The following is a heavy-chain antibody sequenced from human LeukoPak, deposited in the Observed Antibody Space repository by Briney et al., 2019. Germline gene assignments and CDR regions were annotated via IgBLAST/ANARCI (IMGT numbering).Heavy chain of an antibody. CDR2: INPSGGST. D-gene: IGHD3-22*01. J-gene: IGHJ1*01. CDR3: ARDPGYYDSSGYPVVGYFQH. Sequence: ASVKVSCKASGYTFTSYYMHWVRQAPGQGLEWTGIINPSGGSTSYAQKFQGRVTMTRDTSTSTVYMELSSLRSEDTAVYYCARDPGYYDSSGYPVVGYFQHWGQGTLVTVSS. V-gene: IGHV1-46*01. CDR1: GYTFTSYY.